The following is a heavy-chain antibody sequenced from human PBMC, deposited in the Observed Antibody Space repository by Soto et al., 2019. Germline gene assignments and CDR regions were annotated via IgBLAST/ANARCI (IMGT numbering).Heavy chain of an antibody. J-gene: IGHJ4*02. Sequence: QVQLVQSGAEVKKPGASVKVSCKASGYTFTSYGISWVRQAPGQGLEWMGWISDYNGNTNYAQKLEGRVTMTTDTSTSTAYMELRSLRSDDTAVYYCARDHRGGGYGGNRGDYWGQGTLVTVSS. CDR3: ARDHRGGGYGGNRGDY. D-gene: IGHD4-17*01. CDR2: ISDYNGNT. V-gene: IGHV1-18*01. CDR1: GYTFTSYG.